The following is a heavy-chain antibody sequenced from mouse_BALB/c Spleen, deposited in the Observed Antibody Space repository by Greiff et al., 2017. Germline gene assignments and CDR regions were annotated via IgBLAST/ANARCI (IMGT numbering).Heavy chain of an antibody. CDR2: INPGSGGT. V-gene: IGHV1-54*01. D-gene: IGHD4-1*01. CDR3: ARTGTGY. J-gene: IGHJ2*01. CDR1: GYAFTNYL. Sequence: VQLQQSGAELVRPGTSVKVSCKASGYAFTNYLIEWVKQRPGQGLEWIGVINPGSGGTNYNEKFKGKATLTADKSSSTAYMQLSSLTSDDSAVYCCARTGTGYWGQGTTLTVSS.